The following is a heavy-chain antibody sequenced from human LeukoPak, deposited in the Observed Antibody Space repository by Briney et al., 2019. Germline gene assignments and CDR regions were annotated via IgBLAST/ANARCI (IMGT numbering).Heavy chain of an antibody. CDR2: IKKDGSEK. Sequence: GGSLRLSCVASGFTFSNYWMTWVRQAPGKGLEWVANIKKDGSEKNYVDSVKGRFTISRDNAKNSLYLQMNSLRGEDTAVYYCAKSIVSRDTAMVKYYYGMDVWGQGTTVTVSS. J-gene: IGHJ6*02. CDR1: GFTFSNYW. CDR3: AKSIVSRDTAMVKYYYGMDV. D-gene: IGHD5-18*01. V-gene: IGHV3-7*01.